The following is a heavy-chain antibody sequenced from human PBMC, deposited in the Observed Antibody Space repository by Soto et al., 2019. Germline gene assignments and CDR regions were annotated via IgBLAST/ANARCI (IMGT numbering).Heavy chain of an antibody. CDR3: ARDGYSSSYDFDF. J-gene: IGHJ4*02. V-gene: IGHV6-1*01. CDR2: TYYRSKWYS. D-gene: IGHD6-6*01. Sequence: QVQLQQSGPGLVKPSQTLSLTCAISGDSISDNSAAWIWIRQSPSRGLEWLGRTYYRSKWYSDYAVSVQSRITINPDTSKNQFSLQLSSVTPEDTAVYYCARDGYSSSYDFDFWGQGTLVTVSS. CDR1: GDSISDNSAA.